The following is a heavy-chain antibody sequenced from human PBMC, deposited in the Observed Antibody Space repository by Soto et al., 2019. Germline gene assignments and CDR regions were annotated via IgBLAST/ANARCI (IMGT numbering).Heavy chain of an antibody. CDR3: ARDRIAAPLGY. CDR1: GYTFTSYA. J-gene: IGHJ4*02. D-gene: IGHD6-13*01. CDR2: INAGNSNT. Sequence: GASVKVSCKASGYTFTSYAMHWVRQAPGQRLEWMGWINAGNSNTKYSQKFQGRVTITRDTSASTAYMELSSLRSEDTAVYYCARDRIAAPLGYWGQGTLVTVSS. V-gene: IGHV1-3*01.